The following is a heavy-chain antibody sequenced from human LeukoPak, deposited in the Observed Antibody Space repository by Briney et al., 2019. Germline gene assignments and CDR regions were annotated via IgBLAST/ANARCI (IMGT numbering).Heavy chain of an antibody. CDR1: GFTFSTSN. J-gene: IGHJ4*02. D-gene: IGHD6-13*01. CDR2: ISSSSTM. CDR3: AKTAAGGYFDY. Sequence: GGSLRLSCAASGFTFSTSNMNWVRQAPGKGLEWVSHISSSSTMYYADSVKGRFTISRDNAKNSLYLQMNSLRAEDTAVYYCAKTAAGGYFDYWGQGTLVTVSS. V-gene: IGHV3-48*01.